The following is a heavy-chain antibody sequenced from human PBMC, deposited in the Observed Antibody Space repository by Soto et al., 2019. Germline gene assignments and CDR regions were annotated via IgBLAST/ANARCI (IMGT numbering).Heavy chain of an antibody. CDR2: INSDGSST. D-gene: IGHD3-22*01. Sequence: EVQLVESGGGLVQPGGSLRLSCAASGFTFSSYWMHWVRQAPGKGLVWVSRINSDGSSTSYADSVKCRFTISRDNAKNTLYLQMNSLRAEDTAVYYCARAMTPQFYGYFQHWGQGTLVTVSS. J-gene: IGHJ1*01. CDR1: GFTFSSYW. V-gene: IGHV3-74*01. CDR3: ARAMTPQFYGYFQH.